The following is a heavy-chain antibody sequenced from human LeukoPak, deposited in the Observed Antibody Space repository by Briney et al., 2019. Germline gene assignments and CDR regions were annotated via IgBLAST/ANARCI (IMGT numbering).Heavy chain of an antibody. CDR1: GYTFTSYG. V-gene: IGHV1-18*01. D-gene: IGHD2-21*02. Sequence: ASVKVSCKASGYTFTSYGISWVRQAPGQGLEWMGWISAYNGNTNYAQKLQGRVTMTTVTSTSTAYMELRSLRSDDTAVYYCARFYCGGDCYSPDAFDIWGQGTMVTVSS. CDR2: ISAYNGNT. CDR3: ARFYCGGDCYSPDAFDI. J-gene: IGHJ3*02.